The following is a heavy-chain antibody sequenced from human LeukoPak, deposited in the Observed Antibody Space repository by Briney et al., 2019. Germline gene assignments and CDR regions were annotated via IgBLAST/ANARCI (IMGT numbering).Heavy chain of an antibody. CDR3: ARDQGPYSRLFDY. CDR2: TYYRSKWRN. D-gene: IGHD6-13*01. Sequence: SQTLSLTCAISGDSVSSNNAGWNWIRQSPARGPEWLGRTYYRSKWRNDYAVSVKSRITINPDTSKNQFSLQLNSVTPEDTAVYYCARDQGPYSRLFDYWGQGTLVTVSS. V-gene: IGHV6-1*01. CDR1: GDSVSSNNAG. J-gene: IGHJ4*02.